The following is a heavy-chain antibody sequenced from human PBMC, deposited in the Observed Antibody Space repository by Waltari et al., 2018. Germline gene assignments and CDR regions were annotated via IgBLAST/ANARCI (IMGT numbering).Heavy chain of an antibody. D-gene: IGHD3-10*01. CDR1: GFTSSTFW. CDR2: IKPDGTST. V-gene: IGHV3-74*01. J-gene: IGHJ3*01. Sequence: ELQLVESGGGLVHPGGSLRLSCQASGFTSSTFWMHWVRHLPGKGLVWVSHIKPDGTSTDYGDSVEGRFTISRDNAKNTLYLQMNSLRAEDTAIYYCVRDLYGRDDVWGQGTMVTVSS. CDR3: VRDLYGRDDV.